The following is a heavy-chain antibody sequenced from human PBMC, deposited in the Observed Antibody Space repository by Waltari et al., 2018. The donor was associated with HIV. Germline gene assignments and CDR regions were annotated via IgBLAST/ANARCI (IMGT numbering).Heavy chain of an antibody. CDR1: GLTVRSNY. D-gene: IGHD1-26*01. CDR3: ARDPRSSGYYGMDV. CDR2: IYRGGSR. J-gene: IGHJ6*02. Sequence: EVQLVASGGGLIEPGGSLRLSCSASGLTVRSNYMSWAGQAQGKGLEWVSVIYRGGSRYYADAVKGRFTISRDNSKNTLSLHMNSLGPEDTAVYYCARDPRSSGYYGMDVWGQGTTVTVSS. V-gene: IGHV3-53*01.